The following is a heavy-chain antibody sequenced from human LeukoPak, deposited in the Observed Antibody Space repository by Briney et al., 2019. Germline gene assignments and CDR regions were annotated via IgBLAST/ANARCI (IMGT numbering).Heavy chain of an antibody. J-gene: IGHJ4*02. CDR2: IRYDGSNK. V-gene: IGHV3-30*02. CDR3: ATGRLPYFDY. CDR1: GFTFSSYG. Sequence: GGSLRLSCAASGFTFSSYGMHWVRQAPGKGLEWVAFIRYDGSNKYYADSVKGRFTISRDNSKNTLYLQMNSLRAEDTAVYYCATGRLPYFDYWGQGTLVTVSS. D-gene: IGHD1-14*01.